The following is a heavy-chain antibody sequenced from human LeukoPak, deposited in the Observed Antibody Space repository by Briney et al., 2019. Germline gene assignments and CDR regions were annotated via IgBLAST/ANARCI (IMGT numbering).Heavy chain of an antibody. CDR2: INHSGST. V-gene: IGHV4-34*01. Sequence: SETLSLSCAVNGGSFSGYYWSWVRQPPGKGLEWVGEINHSGSTNHNPALMSRVPISVDTSKNQFSLKPTSVTVGDTAVYCCGLRFSGGWYWYFDIWGRGTLVTVSS. CDR1: GGSFSGYY. J-gene: IGHJ2*01. D-gene: IGHD6-19*01. CDR3: GLRFSGGWYWYFDI.